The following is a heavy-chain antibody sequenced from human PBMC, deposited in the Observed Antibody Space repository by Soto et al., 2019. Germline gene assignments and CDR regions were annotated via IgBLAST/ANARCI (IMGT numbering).Heavy chain of an antibody. J-gene: IGHJ6*02. CDR2: IIPIFGTA. D-gene: IGHD2-15*01. CDR1: GGTFSSYA. Sequence: QVQLVQSGAEVKKPGSSVKVSCKASGGTFSSYAISWVRQAPGQGLEWMGGIIPIFGTANYAQKFQGRVRITVDESTSTAYMELSSLRSEDTAVYYCAEGPYCSGGSCYFSYYGMDVWGQGTTVTVSS. CDR3: AEGPYCSGGSCYFSYYGMDV. V-gene: IGHV1-69*12.